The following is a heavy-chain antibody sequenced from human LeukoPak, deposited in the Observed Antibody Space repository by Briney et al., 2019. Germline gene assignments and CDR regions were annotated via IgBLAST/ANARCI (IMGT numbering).Heavy chain of an antibody. CDR3: ARVVYSSSWYPYYMDV. Sequence: SETLSHTCTVSGGSISTSSYYWGWIRQPPGKGLEWIGEINHSGSTNYNPSLKSRVTISVDTSKNQFSLKLSSVTAADTAVYYCARVVYSSSWYPYYMDVWGKGTTVTVSS. CDR1: GGSISTSSYY. J-gene: IGHJ6*03. CDR2: INHSGST. V-gene: IGHV4-39*07. D-gene: IGHD6-13*01.